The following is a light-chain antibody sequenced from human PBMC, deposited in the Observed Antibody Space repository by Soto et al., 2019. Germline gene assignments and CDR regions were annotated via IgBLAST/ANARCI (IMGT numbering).Light chain of an antibody. Sequence: QSALTQPASVSGSPGQSITISCTGTSSDVGGYNYVSWYQQHPGKAPTLMIYDVSNRPSGVSNRFSGSKSSNTASLTISGLQAEDEADYYCSSYTSSSTLDVVFGGGTKLTVL. V-gene: IGLV2-14*01. CDR2: DVS. CDR3: SSYTSSSTLDVV. J-gene: IGLJ2*01. CDR1: SSDVGGYNY.